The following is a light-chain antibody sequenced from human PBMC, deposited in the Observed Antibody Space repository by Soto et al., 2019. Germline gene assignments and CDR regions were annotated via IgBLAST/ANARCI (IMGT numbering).Light chain of an antibody. J-gene: IGKJ2*01. CDR2: DAS. V-gene: IGKV1-33*01. CDR3: QQYDNLPYT. Sequence: DIPMTQSPSSLSASVGDRVTITCQASQDISIYLNWYQHKPGKAPKLLIYDASNLETGVPSRFSGSGSETDFTFTISSLQPEDIATYYCQQYDNLPYTFGQGTKLEIK. CDR1: QDISIY.